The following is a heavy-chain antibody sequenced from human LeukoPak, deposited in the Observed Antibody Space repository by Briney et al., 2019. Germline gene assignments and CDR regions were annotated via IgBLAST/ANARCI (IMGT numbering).Heavy chain of an antibody. D-gene: IGHD5-24*01. CDR2: IHYSSGST. CDR3: AKVIREVDMSYDY. J-gene: IGHJ4*02. V-gene: IGHV3-23*01. Sequence: GGSLRLSCAASGFTFSNFVMSWVREAPGKGLEWVSAIHYSSGSTSYADSVKGRFTISRENSKNTLYLQKNSLLAEDTAVYYCAKVIREVDMSYDYWGQGALVTVSS. CDR1: GFTFSNFV.